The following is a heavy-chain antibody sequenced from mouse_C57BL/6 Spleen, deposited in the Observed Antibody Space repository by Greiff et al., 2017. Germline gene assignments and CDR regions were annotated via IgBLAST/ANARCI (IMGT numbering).Heavy chain of an antibody. J-gene: IGHJ2*01. V-gene: IGHV7-3*01. Sequence: EVKLVESGGGLVQPGGSLSLSCAASGFTFTDYYMSWVRQPPGKALEWLGFIRNKANGYTTEYSASVKGRFTISRDNSQSILYLQMNALRAEDSATYYFARFYDGYYVDYWGQGTTLTVSS. CDR3: ARFYDGYYVDY. CDR2: IRNKANGYTT. CDR1: GFTFTDYY. D-gene: IGHD2-3*01.